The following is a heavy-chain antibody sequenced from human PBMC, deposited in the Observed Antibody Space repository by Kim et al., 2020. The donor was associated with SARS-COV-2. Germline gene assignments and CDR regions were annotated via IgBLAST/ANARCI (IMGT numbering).Heavy chain of an antibody. V-gene: IGHV4-39*01. Sequence: SETLSLTCTVSGGSISSSSYYWGWIRQPPGKGLEWIGSIYYSGSTYYNPSLKSRVTISVDTSKNQFSLKLSSVTAADTAVYYCARNMITFGGVIPWFDPWGQGTLVTVSS. D-gene: IGHD3-16*02. CDR2: IYYSGST. J-gene: IGHJ5*02. CDR1: GGSISSSSYY. CDR3: ARNMITFGGVIPWFDP.